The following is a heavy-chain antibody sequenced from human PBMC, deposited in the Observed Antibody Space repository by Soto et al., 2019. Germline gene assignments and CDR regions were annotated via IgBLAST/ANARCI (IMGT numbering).Heavy chain of an antibody. D-gene: IGHD3-9*01. J-gene: IGHJ4*02. CDR1: GYTFTSYA. CDR3: AREGGGYYDILTGYMDPPDY. Sequence: GASVKVSCKASGYTFTSYAMHWVRQAPGQRLEWMGWINAGNGNTKCSLKLQGTVTITTDTSSSTAYLELRSLRSDDTAVYFCAREGGGYYDILTGYMDPPDYWGQGTLVTVSS. CDR2: INAGNGNT. V-gene: IGHV1-3*01.